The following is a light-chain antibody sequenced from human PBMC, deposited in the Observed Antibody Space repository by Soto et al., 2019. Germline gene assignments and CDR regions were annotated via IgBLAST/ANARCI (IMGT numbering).Light chain of an antibody. Sequence: DIQMTQSPSSLSASVGDRVTITCRASQSISSYLNWYQQKPGKAPKLLIYAASSLQSGVPSRFSGSGSGTDFTLTISSLQPEDFVTYYCQQSYSTPPYTFGQGTTLEIK. V-gene: IGKV1-39*01. CDR1: QSISSY. J-gene: IGKJ2*01. CDR3: QQSYSTPPYT. CDR2: AAS.